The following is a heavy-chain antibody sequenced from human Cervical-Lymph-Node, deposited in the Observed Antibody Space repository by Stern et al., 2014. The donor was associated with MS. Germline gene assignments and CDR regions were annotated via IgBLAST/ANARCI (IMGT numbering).Heavy chain of an antibody. Sequence: VQLVESGGGVVQPGRSLRLSCAASGFTFSSYGMHWVRQAPGKGLEWVAVIWYDGSNKYYADSVKGRFTISRDNSKNTLYLQMNSLRAEDTAVYYCARGIGTGIQLWSLSYWGQGTLVTVSS. V-gene: IGHV3-33*01. CDR3: ARGIGTGIQLWSLSY. CDR2: IWYDGSNK. D-gene: IGHD5-18*01. CDR1: GFTFSSYG. J-gene: IGHJ4*02.